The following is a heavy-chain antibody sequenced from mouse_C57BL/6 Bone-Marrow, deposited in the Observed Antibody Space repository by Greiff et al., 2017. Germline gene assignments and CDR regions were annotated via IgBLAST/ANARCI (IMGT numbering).Heavy chain of an antibody. Sequence: DVTLVESGGGLVKPGGSLKLSCAASGFTFRDYGMHWVRQAPEKGLEWVAYISSGSSTIYYADTVKGRFTISRDNAKNTLFLQMTSLRSEDTAMYYCARTVYYDYFDYWGQGTTLTVSS. D-gene: IGHD1-1*01. CDR2: ISSGSSTI. V-gene: IGHV5-17*01. J-gene: IGHJ2*01. CDR3: ARTVYYDYFDY. CDR1: GFTFRDYG.